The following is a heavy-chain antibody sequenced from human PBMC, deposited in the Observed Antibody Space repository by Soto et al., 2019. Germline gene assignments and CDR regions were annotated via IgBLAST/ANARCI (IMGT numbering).Heavy chain of an antibody. CDR1: GFTFSSYS. CDR2: IDSGGSTI. CDR3: ARRTSGWYSDY. D-gene: IGHD6-19*01. J-gene: IGHJ4*02. V-gene: IGHV3-48*01. Sequence: EVQLVESGGGLVQPGGSLRLSCAASGFTFSSYSMIWVRQAPGKGLECISYIDSGGSTIYQADSVKGRFTISRDNAKNSLYLQMNILRAEDTALYYCARRTSGWYSDYWGLGTLVTVSS.